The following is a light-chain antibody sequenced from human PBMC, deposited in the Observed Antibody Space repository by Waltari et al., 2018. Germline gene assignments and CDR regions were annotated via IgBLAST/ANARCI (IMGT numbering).Light chain of an antibody. V-gene: IGLV3-1*01. CDR3: QALGTGAWV. Sequence: SYELTQPPSVSVSPGQTASITCSGDILGNKYASWYQQKPSQSPLLVIYQDTKRPSEIPERFSGSKSANAATLTITGTQAMDEADYYCQALGTGAWVFGGGTKLTVL. CDR2: QDT. J-gene: IGLJ3*02. CDR1: ILGNKY.